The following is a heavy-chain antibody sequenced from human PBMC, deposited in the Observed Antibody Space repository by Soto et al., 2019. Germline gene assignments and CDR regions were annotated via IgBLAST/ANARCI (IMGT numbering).Heavy chain of an antibody. CDR1: GFTFSTYW. CDR2: IKEDGSEK. V-gene: IGHV3-7*01. D-gene: IGHD4-17*01. CDR3: ARDYGPRDAFDI. J-gene: IGHJ3*02. Sequence: TGGSLRLSCAASGFTFSTYWMSWVRQAPGKGLEWVANIKEDGSEKYYVGSVKGRFTISRDSAKNSLYLQMNSLRAADTAIYYCARDYGPRDAFDIWGQGTMVTVSS.